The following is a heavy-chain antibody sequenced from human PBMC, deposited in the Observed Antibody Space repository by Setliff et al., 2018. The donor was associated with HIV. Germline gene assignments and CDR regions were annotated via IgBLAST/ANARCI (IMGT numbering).Heavy chain of an antibody. V-gene: IGHV4-61*02. J-gene: IGHJ6*03. Sequence: PSETLSLTCTVSGGSMSSGSYFWSWIRQPAGKGLEWIGRIYTSGSTYYNPSLKSRVTISVDTSKNQFSLKLSSVTAADTAVYYCAGDVGVSYYYYYYMDVWGKGTTVTVSS. D-gene: IGHD2-8*02. CDR3: AGDVGVSYYYYYYMDV. CDR1: GGSMSSGSYF. CDR2: IYTSGST.